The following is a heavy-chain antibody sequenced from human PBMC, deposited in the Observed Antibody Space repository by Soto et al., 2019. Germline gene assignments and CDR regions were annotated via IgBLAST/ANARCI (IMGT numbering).Heavy chain of an antibody. CDR1: VFTFIDYY. CDR3: ARESGRPLIDH. J-gene: IGHJ4*02. CDR2: ISSSGSTI. D-gene: IGHD3-16*01. V-gene: IGHV3-11*01. Sequence: GVSLILSCAASVFTFIDYYISLILQAPGKGLEWVSYISSSGSTIYYADSVKGRFTISRDNAKNSLYLQMNSLRAEDTAVYYCARESGRPLIDHWGQRNMVTVSS.